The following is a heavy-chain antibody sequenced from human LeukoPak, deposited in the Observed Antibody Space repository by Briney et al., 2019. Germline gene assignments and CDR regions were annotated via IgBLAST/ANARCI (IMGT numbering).Heavy chain of an antibody. CDR1: GYTFTGYC. CDR3: AGDIVEYYYASSGSTTVHAFDI. J-gene: IGHJ3*02. Sequence: ASVKVSCKASGYTFTGYCMRWVRQAPGQGLEWRGWINPNSGGTNYAQKFQGRVTMTRVTFISTAYMELRRLRSDDTAVTYGAGDIVEYYYASSGSTTVHAFDIWRQGPMLTVSS. D-gene: IGHD3-22*01. CDR2: INPNSGGT. V-gene: IGHV1-2*02.